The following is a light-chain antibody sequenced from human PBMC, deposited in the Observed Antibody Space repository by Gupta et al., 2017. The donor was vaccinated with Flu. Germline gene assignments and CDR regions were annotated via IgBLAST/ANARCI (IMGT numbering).Light chain of an antibody. J-gene: IGKJ1*01. V-gene: IGKV3-20*01. CDR2: ATS. Sequence: EIVLTQSPGTLSLSPGEGATLSCRASQRVSSFYLAWYQQKPGQAPRLLIYATSTRATGIPDRFSGSGSGTDFTLTISRLEPEDFAVYYWQQYGTSLAFGPGSKVEIK. CDR1: QRVSSFY. CDR3: QQYGTSLA.